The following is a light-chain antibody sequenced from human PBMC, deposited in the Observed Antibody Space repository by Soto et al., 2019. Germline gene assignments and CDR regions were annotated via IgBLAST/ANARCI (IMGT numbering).Light chain of an antibody. J-gene: IGLJ2*01. Sequence: QSVLTQPPSVSGAPGQRVTISCTGSSSNIGAGSDVHWYQQLPGTAPKLLIYGNSNRPSGVPDRFSGSKSGTSASLAITGLQVEDEDEYYCQSYDSRLSGVVFGGGTKLTVL. CDR3: QSYDSRLSGVV. CDR1: SSNIGAGSD. V-gene: IGLV1-40*01. CDR2: GNS.